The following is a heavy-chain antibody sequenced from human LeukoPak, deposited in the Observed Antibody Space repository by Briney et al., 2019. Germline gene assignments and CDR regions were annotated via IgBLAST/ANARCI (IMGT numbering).Heavy chain of an antibody. D-gene: IGHD6-19*01. CDR2: IYTSGST. V-gene: IGHV4-61*02. CDR1: GGSISSGYYY. CDR3: ARVGEQWLDYYFDY. J-gene: IGHJ4*02. Sequence: SSETLSLTCTVSGGSISSGYYYWNWIRQPAGKGLEWIGRIYTSGSTNYNPSLKSRVTMSVDTSKNQLSLKLSSVTAADTAVYYCARVGEQWLDYYFDYWGQGTLVTVSS.